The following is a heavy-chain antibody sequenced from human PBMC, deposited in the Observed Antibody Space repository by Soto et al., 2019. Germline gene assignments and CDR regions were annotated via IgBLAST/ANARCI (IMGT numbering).Heavy chain of an antibody. J-gene: IGHJ4*02. V-gene: IGHV3-23*01. CDR3: AKGKTSGWYYFDY. D-gene: IGHD6-19*01. Sequence: GRSLIVSCAASVFSFSNYPMSWVRQAPGKGLEWVSGISASSRDTYYADSVKDRFTISRDSFKNTLYLQMNSLRAEDTGTYYCAKGKTSGWYYFDYWGQGALVTVSS. CDR2: ISASSRDT. CDR1: VFSFSNYP.